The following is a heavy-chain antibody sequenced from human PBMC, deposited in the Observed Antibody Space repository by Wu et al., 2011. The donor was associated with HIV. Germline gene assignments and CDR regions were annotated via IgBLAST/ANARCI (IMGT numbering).Heavy chain of an antibody. V-gene: IGHV5-51*01. CDR1: GYSFTTYW. CDR2: IYPGDSDT. J-gene: IGHJ2*01. D-gene: IGHD3-10*01. CDR3: ARHNEQFGENRQWYFDF. Sequence: GESLKISCKGSGYSFTTYWIGWVRQMPGKGLEWMGIIYPGDSDTRYSPSFQGQVTISADKSISTAYLQWSSLKASDTAMYYCARHNEQFGENRQWYFDFWGRGTLVTVSS.